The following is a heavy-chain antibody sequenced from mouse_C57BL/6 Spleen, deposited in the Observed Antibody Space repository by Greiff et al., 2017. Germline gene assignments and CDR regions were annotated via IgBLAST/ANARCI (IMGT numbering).Heavy chain of an antibody. D-gene: IGHD2-12*01. V-gene: IGHV5-17*01. Sequence: EVMLVESGGGLMKPGGSLKLSCAASGFTFSDYGMHWVRQAPEKGLEWVAYISSGSSTIYYADTVKGRFTISRDNAKNTLFLQMTSLRSEDTAMYYCARFTYYFDYWGQGTTLTVSS. CDR3: ARFTYYFDY. CDR1: GFTFSDYG. J-gene: IGHJ2*01. CDR2: ISSGSSTI.